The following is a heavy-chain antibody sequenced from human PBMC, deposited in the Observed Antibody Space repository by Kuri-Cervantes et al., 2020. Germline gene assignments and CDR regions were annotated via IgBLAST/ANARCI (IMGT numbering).Heavy chain of an antibody. CDR1: GFTFSNYD. J-gene: IGHJ4*02. CDR3: AKVDTAIFDY. Sequence: GESLKISCAASGFTFSNYDIHWVRQAPGKGLEWVAVIWYDGSNKYYADSVKGRFTISRDNSKNTLYLQMNSLRAEDTAVYYCAKVDTAIFDYWGQGTLVTVSS. D-gene: IGHD5-18*01. V-gene: IGHV3-33*06. CDR2: IWYDGSNK.